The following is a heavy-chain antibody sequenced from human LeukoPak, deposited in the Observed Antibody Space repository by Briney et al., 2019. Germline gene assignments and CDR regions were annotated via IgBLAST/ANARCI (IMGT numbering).Heavy chain of an antibody. CDR2: IKSDGSIT. Sequence: PGGSLRLSCAASGFTFSSNWMHWVRQAPGKGLVWVSRIKSDGSITNYADSVKGRFTISRDNAKNTLYLQMNSLRAEDTAVYYRAGGSGSYPEYWGQGTLVTLSS. CDR1: GFTFSSNW. J-gene: IGHJ4*02. CDR3: AGGSGSYPEY. D-gene: IGHD3-10*01. V-gene: IGHV3-74*01.